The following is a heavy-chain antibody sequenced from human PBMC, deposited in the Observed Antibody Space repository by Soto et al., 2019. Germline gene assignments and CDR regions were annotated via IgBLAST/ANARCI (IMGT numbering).Heavy chain of an antibody. CDR2: INHSGST. V-gene: IGHV4-34*01. CDR1: GGSFSGYY. Sequence: QVQLQQWGAGLLKPSETLSLTCAVYGGSFSGYYWSWIRQPPGKGLEWIGEINHSGSTNYNPSLKSRVTISVDTTKNQFSLTLSSVAAADTAVYYCARGYPGRVVPAAIQGLGGWFDPWGQGTLVTVSS. J-gene: IGHJ5*02. CDR3: ARGYPGRVVPAAIQGLGGWFDP. D-gene: IGHD2-2*01.